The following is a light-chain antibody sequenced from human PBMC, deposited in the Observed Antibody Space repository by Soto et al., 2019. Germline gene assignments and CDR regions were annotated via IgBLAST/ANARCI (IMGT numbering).Light chain of an antibody. CDR1: SSNIGAGYD. CDR3: QSYDSSLTAVV. J-gene: IGLJ2*01. Sequence: SVLTQPPSVSGAPGQRVTLSCTGSSSNIGAGYDVHWYQQLPGTAPKLLIYANTNRPSGVPDRFSGSKSGTSASLAITGLQAEDEADYYCQSYDSSLTAVVFGGGSQLTGL. V-gene: IGLV1-40*01. CDR2: ANT.